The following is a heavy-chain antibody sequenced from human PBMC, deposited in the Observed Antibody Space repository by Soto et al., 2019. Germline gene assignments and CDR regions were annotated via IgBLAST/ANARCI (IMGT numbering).Heavy chain of an antibody. CDR2: ILSNDEK. CDR1: GFSLSSGRGG. J-gene: IGHJ2*01. V-gene: IGHV2-26*02. D-gene: IGHD6-25*01. Sequence: QVTLKESGPVLVKPTETLTLTCSVSGFSLSSGRGGVSWIRQPPGKALECLAHILSNDEKSYSTSLKNRLTISKDTAASQVVLIMTNMDPVDTATYYCARIWRSSGGVNYIDIWGRGTQVTVSS. CDR3: ARIWRSSGGVNYIDI.